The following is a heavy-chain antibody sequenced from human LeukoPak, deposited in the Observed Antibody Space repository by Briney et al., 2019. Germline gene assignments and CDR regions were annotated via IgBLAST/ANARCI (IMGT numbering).Heavy chain of an antibody. Sequence: GGSLRLSCAASGFTFNSNYMSWVRQAPGKGLEWVSVIYSGGSTYYADSVKGRLTISRDNSKNTLYLQMNSPRAEDTAVYYCARGSPLDYWGQGTLVTVSS. CDR2: IYSGGST. CDR1: GFTFNSNY. J-gene: IGHJ4*02. V-gene: IGHV3-53*01. CDR3: ARGSPLDY.